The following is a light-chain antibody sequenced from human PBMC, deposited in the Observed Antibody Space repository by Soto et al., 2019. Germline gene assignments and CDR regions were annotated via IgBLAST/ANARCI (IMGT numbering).Light chain of an antibody. CDR1: SSDVGGYNY. Sequence: QSVLTQPPSASGSPGQSVAISCTGTSSDVGGYNYVSWYQQHPGKAPKLMIYEVNKRPSGVPDRFSGSKSGNTASLTVSGLQAEDEADYYCNSYTSSSVVVFGGGTKLTVL. CDR3: NSYTSSSVVV. V-gene: IGLV2-8*01. J-gene: IGLJ2*01. CDR2: EVN.